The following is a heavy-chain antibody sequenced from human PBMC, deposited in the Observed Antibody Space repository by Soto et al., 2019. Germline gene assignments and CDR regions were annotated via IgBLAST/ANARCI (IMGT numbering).Heavy chain of an antibody. CDR2: VYHTGNT. J-gene: IGHJ4*02. CDR3: AREQYNWKL. Sequence: PSETLSLTCTVSGVSITPYYWTWIRHTPGKGLEWIGYVYHTGNTYYNPSLKSRVTISLDTSKNQVSLRLKSVTAADTAVYYCAREQYNWKLWGQGTLVTVSS. V-gene: IGHV4-59*01. CDR1: GVSITPYY. D-gene: IGHD1-20*01.